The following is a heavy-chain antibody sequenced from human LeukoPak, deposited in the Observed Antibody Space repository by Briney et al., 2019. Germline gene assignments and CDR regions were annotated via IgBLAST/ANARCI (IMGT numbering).Heavy chain of an antibody. D-gene: IGHD3-10*01. J-gene: IGHJ6*02. V-gene: IGHV3-21*01. CDR2: ISSSSSYI. CDR3: ARVFVSGSSYGMDV. Sequence: PGGSLRLSCAASGFTFSSYSMDWVRQAPGKGLEWVSSISSSSSYIYYADSVKGRFTISRDNAKNSLYLQMNSLSAEDTAVYYCARVFVSGSSYGMDVWGQGTTVTVSS. CDR1: GFTFSSYS.